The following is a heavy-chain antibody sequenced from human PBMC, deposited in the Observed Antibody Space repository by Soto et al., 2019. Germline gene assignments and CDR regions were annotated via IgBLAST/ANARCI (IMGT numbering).Heavy chain of an antibody. CDR3: ARDTGDYGDFDY. CDR1: GYTFTSYY. J-gene: IGHJ4*02. D-gene: IGHD4-17*01. V-gene: IGHV1-46*01. CDR2: INPSGGST. Sequence: QVPLVQSGAEVKKPGASVKVSCKASGYTFTSYYMHWVRQAPGQGLEWMGIINPSGGSTSYAQKFQGRGIMTRDTSTSTVYMELSSLRSEDTAVYYCARDTGDYGDFDYWGQGTLVTVSS.